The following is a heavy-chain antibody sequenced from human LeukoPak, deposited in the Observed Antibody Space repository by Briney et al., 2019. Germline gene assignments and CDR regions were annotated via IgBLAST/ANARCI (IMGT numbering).Heavy chain of an antibody. V-gene: IGHV3-23*01. CDR1: GFTFSSYA. D-gene: IGHD6-6*01. CDR3: AKQPYSSSSSTTFDS. Sequence: PGGSLRLSCEASGFTFSSYAMSWVRQAPGKGLEWVSGISYSGSSVYYADSVKGRFTISRDNSKNTLYLQMNSLRAEDTAVYYCAKQPYSSSSSTTFDSWGQGTLVTVSS. CDR2: ISYSGSSV. J-gene: IGHJ4*02.